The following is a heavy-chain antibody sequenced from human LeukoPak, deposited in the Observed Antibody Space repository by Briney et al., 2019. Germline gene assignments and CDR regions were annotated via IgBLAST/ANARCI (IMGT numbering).Heavy chain of an antibody. Sequence: KASETLSLTCAVYGGSFGGYYWSWIRQPPGKGVEWIGEINHSGSTNYNPSLKSRATISVDTSKNQFSLKLSSVTAADTAVYYCARAGILTGYYTKYYYYYGMDVWGQGTTVTVSS. D-gene: IGHD3-9*01. CDR3: ARAGILTGYYTKYYYYYGMDV. CDR1: GGSFGGYY. CDR2: INHSGST. J-gene: IGHJ6*02. V-gene: IGHV4-34*01.